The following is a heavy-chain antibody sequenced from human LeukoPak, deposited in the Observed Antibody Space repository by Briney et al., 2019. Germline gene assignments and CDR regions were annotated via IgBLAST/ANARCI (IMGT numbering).Heavy chain of an antibody. CDR3: AIGMAAAGTFEY. D-gene: IGHD6-13*01. CDR1: GYTFTAYY. J-gene: IGHJ4*02. V-gene: IGHV1-2*06. CDR2: INPNSGGT. Sequence: APVKVSCKASGYTFTAYYLYGVRQAPGQGLEWMGRINPNSGGTDYAQKFQGRVTMTRDTSISTAYMELSSLRSDDTAVSYCAIGMAAAGTFEYWGQGTLVTVSS.